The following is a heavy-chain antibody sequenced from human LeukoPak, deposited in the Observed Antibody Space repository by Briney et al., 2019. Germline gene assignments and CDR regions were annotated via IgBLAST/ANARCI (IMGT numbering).Heavy chain of an antibody. CDR1: GGTFSSYA. CDR2: IIPILGIA. CDR3: ALRSVEMANGGGYFDL. V-gene: IGHV1-69*04. Sequence: SVKVSCKASGGTFSSYAISWVRQAPGQGLEWMRRIIPILGIANYAQKFQGRVTITADKSTSTAYMELSSLRSEDTAVYYCALRSVEMANGGGYFDLWGRGTLVTVSS. D-gene: IGHD5-24*01. J-gene: IGHJ2*01.